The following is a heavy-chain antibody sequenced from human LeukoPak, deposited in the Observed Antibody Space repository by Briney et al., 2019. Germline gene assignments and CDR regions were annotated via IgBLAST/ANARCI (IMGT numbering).Heavy chain of an antibody. V-gene: IGHV1-8*01. D-gene: IGHD3-9*01. CDR2: MNPNSGNT. Sequence: ASVKVSCKASVYIFTSYDINWVRQATGQGLEWMGWMNPNSGNTGYAQKFQGRVTMTRNTSISTAYMELSSLRSEDTAVYYCARGDNFHDAFDIWGQGTMVTVSS. CDR3: ARGDNFHDAFDI. J-gene: IGHJ3*02. CDR1: VYIFTSYD.